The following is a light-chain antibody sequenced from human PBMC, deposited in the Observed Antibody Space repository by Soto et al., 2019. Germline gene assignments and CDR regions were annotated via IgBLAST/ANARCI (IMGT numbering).Light chain of an antibody. V-gene: IGLV2-14*01. CDR3: SSYTSSSTLV. Sequence: QSVLTQSASVSGSPGQSITISCTGTSSDVGVYNYVSWYQQHPGKAPKLMIYEVSNRFSGSKSGNTASLTISGLQAEDEADYYCSSYTSSSTLVFGGGTKLTVL. J-gene: IGLJ3*02. CDR2: EV. CDR1: SSDVGVYNY.